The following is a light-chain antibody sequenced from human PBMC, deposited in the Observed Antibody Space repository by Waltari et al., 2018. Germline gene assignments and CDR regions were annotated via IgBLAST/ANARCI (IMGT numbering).Light chain of an antibody. CDR2: DVF. Sequence: EIVLTQSPAPLSLSPGDRATLSCRASPSVDTSLAWYQQKLGQAPRLLIYDVFYRATGIPARFSGRGSGTDFTLTISSLEPEDFALYFCQQRRDWPITFGQGTRLEIK. J-gene: IGKJ5*01. CDR3: QQRRDWPIT. CDR1: PSVDTS. V-gene: IGKV3-11*01.